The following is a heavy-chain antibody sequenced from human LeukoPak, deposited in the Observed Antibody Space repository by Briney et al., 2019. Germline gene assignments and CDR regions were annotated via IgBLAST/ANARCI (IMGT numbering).Heavy chain of an antibody. V-gene: IGHV5-10-1*01. CDR2: IDPSDSYT. D-gene: IGHD4-11*01. J-gene: IGHJ6*02. CDR1: GYNFTSYW. CDR3: ARRRGLQYYYGMDV. Sequence: KAGESLKISCKGSGYNFTSYWISWVRQMPGKGLEWMGRIDPSDSYTNYSPSFQGHVTISADKSISTAYLQWSSLKASDTAMYYCARRRGLQYYYGMDVWGQGTTVTVSS.